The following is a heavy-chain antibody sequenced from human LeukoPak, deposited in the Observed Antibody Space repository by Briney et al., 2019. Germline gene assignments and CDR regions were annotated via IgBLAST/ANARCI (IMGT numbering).Heavy chain of an antibody. D-gene: IGHD3-16*01. Sequence: GASVRLSCTASGYTFTSHWIHWVRQVPGQGLVWISRISSDRSDTTYAQTVKGRFTITRDNAMNIAYLQMSSLRDDDTAVYYCASHVEGKGSFDFWGQGALVTVSS. CDR1: GYTFTSHW. CDR2: ISSDRSDT. CDR3: ASHVEGKGSFDF. V-gene: IGHV3-74*01. J-gene: IGHJ5*01.